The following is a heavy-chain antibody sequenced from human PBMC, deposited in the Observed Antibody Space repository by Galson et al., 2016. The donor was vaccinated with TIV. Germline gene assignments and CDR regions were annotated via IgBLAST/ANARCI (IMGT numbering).Heavy chain of an antibody. CDR1: GFTFSNYW. CDR2: IKEDGSEK. J-gene: IGHJ4*02. Sequence: SLRLSCAVSGFTFSNYWMTWVRLAPGKGLEWVANIKEDGSEKNYVDLVKGRFNTSRDNAKNSLYLQMNSVRAEDTAVYYGARGGSDSDYWGQGTLVTVSS. V-gene: IGHV3-7*01. CDR3: ARGGSDSDY. D-gene: IGHD2-21*01.